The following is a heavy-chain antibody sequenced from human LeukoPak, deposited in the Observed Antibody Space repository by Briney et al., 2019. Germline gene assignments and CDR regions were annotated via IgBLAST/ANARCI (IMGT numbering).Heavy chain of an antibody. V-gene: IGHV4-61*08. CDR3: ARRFGI. CDR1: GGSISSGGYS. J-gene: IGHJ3*02. CDR2: IYYSGTT. D-gene: IGHD3-10*01. Sequence: SETLSLTCTVSGGSISSGGYSWSWIRQHPGKGLEWIGYIYYSGTTNYNPSLKSRVTISIDTSKNQFSLKLRSVTAADTAVYYCARRFGIWGQGTMVTVSS.